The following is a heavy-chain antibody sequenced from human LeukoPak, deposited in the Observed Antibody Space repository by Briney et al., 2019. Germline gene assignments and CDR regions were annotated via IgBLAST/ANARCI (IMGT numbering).Heavy chain of an antibody. CDR2: VSSNGDST. CDR1: GFTFSSYA. V-gene: IGHV3-64*01. Sequence: PGGSLRLSCAASGFTFSSYAMHWVRQAPGKGLEDVSAVSSNGDSTYYANSVKGRFTISRDNSKNTVYLQMGSLRVEDMAVYYCARDPHCGSTSCLSYFDYWGQGTLVTVSS. CDR3: ARDPHCGSTSCLSYFDY. J-gene: IGHJ4*02. D-gene: IGHD2-2*01.